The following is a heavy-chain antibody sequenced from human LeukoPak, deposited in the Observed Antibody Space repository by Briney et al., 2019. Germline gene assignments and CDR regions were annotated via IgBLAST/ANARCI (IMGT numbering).Heavy chain of an antibody. D-gene: IGHD2-2*01. CDR3: ARGYQLLIFDY. Sequence: VKVSCKASGGTFISYTISWVRQAPGQGLEWMGRIIPILGIANYAQKFQGRVTITADKSTSTAYMELSSLRSEDTAVYYCARGYQLLIFDYWGQGTLVTVSS. V-gene: IGHV1-69*02. J-gene: IGHJ4*02. CDR1: GGTFISYT. CDR2: IIPILGIA.